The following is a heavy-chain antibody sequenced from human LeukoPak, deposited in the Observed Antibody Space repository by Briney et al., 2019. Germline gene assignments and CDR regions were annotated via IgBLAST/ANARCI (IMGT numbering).Heavy chain of an antibody. CDR2: IDPADPYT. CDR1: GYTFIDYW. D-gene: IGHD3-10*01. Sequence: GESLKISCKGSGYTFIDYWINWVRQVPGKGLEWMGRIDPADPYTVYSPSFQGHVSMSADKSINTAYLQWTTLKASDTAIYYCASPGERGVPGSDGWGQGTQVTVSS. V-gene: IGHV5-10-1*01. CDR3: ASPGERGVPGSDG. J-gene: IGHJ4*02.